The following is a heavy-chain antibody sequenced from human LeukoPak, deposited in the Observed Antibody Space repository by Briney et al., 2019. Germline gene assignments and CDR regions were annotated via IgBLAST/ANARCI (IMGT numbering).Heavy chain of an antibody. V-gene: IGHV1-2*02. CDR1: RYTLSDYY. CDR3: ARGHRIIIGLDG. CDR2: LNPHSGGT. Sequence: ASVKVSCEASRYTLSDYYIYGLRPAPAQELAWLGWLNPHSGGTNYAQKFQGRVTLTCTTSISTAYMKLTTLNADDTAIYYGARGHRIIIGLDGWGQGTTVIVSS. J-gene: IGHJ6*02.